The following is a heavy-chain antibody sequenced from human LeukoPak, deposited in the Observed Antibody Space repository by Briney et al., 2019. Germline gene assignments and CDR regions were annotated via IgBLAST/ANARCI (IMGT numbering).Heavy chain of an antibody. D-gene: IGHD3-16*01. CDR2: INHSGST. CDR1: GGSFSGYY. Sequence: PSETLSLTCAVYGGSFSGYYWSWIRQPPGKGLEWIGEINHSGSTNYNPSLKSRGTISVDTSKNQFSLKLSSVTAADTAVYYCARRVILRDYVWGSYRSLFDYWGQGTLVTVSS. CDR3: ARRVILRDYVWGSYRSLFDY. V-gene: IGHV4-34*01. J-gene: IGHJ4*02.